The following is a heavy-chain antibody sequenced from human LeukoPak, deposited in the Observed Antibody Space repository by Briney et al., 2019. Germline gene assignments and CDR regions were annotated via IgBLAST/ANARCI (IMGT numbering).Heavy chain of an antibody. D-gene: IGHD3-16*01. CDR1: GFTFSGFR. Sequence: GGSLRLSCAASGFTFSGFRVSWVRQAPTKGLEWVANIKYDGSDKRYVDSVKGRFTVSRDNANNSLYLQMNSQRAEDTAVYYCVRGGGSFDSWGQGTLVTVSS. J-gene: IGHJ4*02. CDR3: VRGGGSFDS. CDR2: IKYDGSDK. V-gene: IGHV3-7*04.